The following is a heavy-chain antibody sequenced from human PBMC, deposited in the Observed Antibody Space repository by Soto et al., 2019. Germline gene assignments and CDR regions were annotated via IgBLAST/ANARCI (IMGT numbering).Heavy chain of an antibody. D-gene: IGHD6-6*01. V-gene: IGHV1-69*06. CDR2: IIPIFGTA. CDR3: AREGIAARPFDY. CDR1: GGTFSSYA. Sequence: SVKVSCKASGGTFSSYAISWVRQAPGQGLEWMGGIIPIFGTANYAQKFQGRVTITADKSTSTAYMELSSLRSEDTAVYYCAREGIAARPFDYWGQGTLVTVSS. J-gene: IGHJ4*02.